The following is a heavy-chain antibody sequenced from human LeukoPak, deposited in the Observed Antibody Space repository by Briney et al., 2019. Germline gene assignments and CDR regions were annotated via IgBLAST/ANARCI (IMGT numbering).Heavy chain of an antibody. CDR3: AGEGHYYDSSGYYYGGEDY. J-gene: IGHJ4*02. D-gene: IGHD3-22*01. V-gene: IGHV4-4*07. CDR1: GGSIISYY. CDR2: IYTRGST. Sequence: KTSETLPLTCTVSGGSIISYYWSWIRQPAGKGLEWIGRIYTRGSTNYNPSLKSRVTMSVDTSKNQFSLKLSSVTAADTAVYYCAGEGHYYDSSGYYYGGEDYWGQGTLVTVSS.